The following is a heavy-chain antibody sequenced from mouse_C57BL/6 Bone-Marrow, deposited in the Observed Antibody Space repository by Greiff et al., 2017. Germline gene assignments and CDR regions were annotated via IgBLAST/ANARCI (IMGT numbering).Heavy chain of an antibody. Sequence: VQLQESGPELVKPGASVKISCKASGYAFSSSWMNWVKQRPGKGLEWIGRIYPGDGDTNYNGKFKGKATLTADKSASTAYMQLSSLTSEDSAVYFCARDMVTGGGQGTLVTVSA. CDR1: GYAFSSSW. V-gene: IGHV1-82*01. CDR3: ARDMVTG. J-gene: IGHJ3*01. CDR2: IYPGDGDT. D-gene: IGHD2-2*01.